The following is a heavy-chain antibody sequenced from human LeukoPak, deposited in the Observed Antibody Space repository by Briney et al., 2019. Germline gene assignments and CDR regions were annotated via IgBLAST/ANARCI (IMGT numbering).Heavy chain of an antibody. Sequence: SETLSLTCAVSGGSISSSNWWSWVRQPPGKGLEWIGEIYHSGSTYYNPSLKSRVTISVDRSKNQFSLKLSSVTAADTAVYYCARGRDYYDSSFAFDIWGQGTMVTVSS. CDR3: ARGRDYYDSSFAFDI. J-gene: IGHJ3*02. CDR2: IYHSGST. CDR1: GGSISSSNW. V-gene: IGHV4-4*02. D-gene: IGHD3-22*01.